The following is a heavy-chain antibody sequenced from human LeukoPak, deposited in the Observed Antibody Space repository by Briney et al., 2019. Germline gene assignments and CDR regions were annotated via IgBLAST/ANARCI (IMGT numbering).Heavy chain of an antibody. CDR1: GYSISSGYY. Sequence: SETLSLTCTVSGYSISSGYYWGWIRQPPGKGLEWIGSIYHSGSTYYNPSLKSRVTISVDTSKNQFSLKLSSVTAADTAVYYCARVRTAGSGWTQKEFDYWGQGTLVIVSS. CDR3: ARVRTAGSGWTQKEFDY. D-gene: IGHD6-19*01. V-gene: IGHV4-38-2*02. J-gene: IGHJ4*02. CDR2: IYHSGST.